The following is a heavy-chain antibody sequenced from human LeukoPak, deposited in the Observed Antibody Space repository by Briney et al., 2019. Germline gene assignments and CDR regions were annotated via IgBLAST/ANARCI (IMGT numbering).Heavy chain of an antibody. J-gene: IGHJ4*02. CDR2: ISSGSSYI. V-gene: IGHV3-21*01. CDR1: GFTFSSYY. CDR3: ARREVGATLGD. D-gene: IGHD1-26*01. Sequence: GGSLRLSCAASGFTFSSYYMAWVRQAPGKGLEWVSSISSGSSYIYYADSVKGRFTISRDNAKNSLYLQMNSLRAEDTAVYYCARREVGATLGDWGQGTLATVS.